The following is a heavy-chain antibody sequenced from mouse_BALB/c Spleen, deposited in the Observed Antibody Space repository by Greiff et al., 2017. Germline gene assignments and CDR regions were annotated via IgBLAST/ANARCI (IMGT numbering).Heavy chain of an antibody. CDR2: ISSGSSTI. CDR3: ARDGKGYYFDY. D-gene: IGHD1-1*01. CDR1: GFTFSSFG. J-gene: IGHJ2*01. Sequence: EVQLVESGGGLVQPGGSRKLSCAASGFTFSSFGMHWVRQAPEKGLEWVAYISSGSSTIYYADTVKGRFTISRDNPKNTLFLQMTSLRSEDTAMYYCARDGKGYYFDYWGQGTTLTVSS. V-gene: IGHV5-17*02.